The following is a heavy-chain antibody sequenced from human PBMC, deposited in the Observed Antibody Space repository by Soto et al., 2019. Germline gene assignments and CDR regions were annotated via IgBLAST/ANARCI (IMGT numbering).Heavy chain of an antibody. CDR1: GFTFSSYS. V-gene: IGHV3-30*18. CDR3: AKGRYSGSYRGGRYYYYYGMDV. CDR2: ISYDRSNK. Sequence: GGSLRLSCAASGFTFSSYSMNWVRQAPGKGLEWVSFISYDRSNKYYADSVKGRFTISRDNSKNTLYLQMNSLRAEDTAVYYCAKGRYSGSYRGGRYYYYYGMDVWGQGTTVTVSS. D-gene: IGHD1-26*01. J-gene: IGHJ6*02.